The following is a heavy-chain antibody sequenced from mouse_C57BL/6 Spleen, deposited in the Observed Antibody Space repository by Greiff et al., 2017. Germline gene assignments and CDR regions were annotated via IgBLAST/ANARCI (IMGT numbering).Heavy chain of an antibody. CDR1: GFTFSSYG. CDR2: ISSGGSYT. CDR3: AREGTGAMDY. V-gene: IGHV5-6*01. J-gene: IGHJ4*01. Sequence: EVMLVESGGDLVKPGGSLKLSCAASGFTFSSYGMSWVRQTPDKRLEWVATISSGGSYTYYPNSVKGRFTISRDNAKNTLYLQMSSLESEDTAMYYCAREGTGAMDYWGQGTSVTVSS.